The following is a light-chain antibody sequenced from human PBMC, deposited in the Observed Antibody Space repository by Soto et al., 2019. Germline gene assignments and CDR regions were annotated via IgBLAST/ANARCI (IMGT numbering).Light chain of an antibody. CDR1: QNINGW. V-gene: IGKV1-5*03. CDR3: LQYNVYPLS. CDR2: KAS. J-gene: IGKJ4*01. Sequence: DIQMTQSPSTLSASVGDRVTITCRAGQNINGWLAWYQQRPGKAPNLLIHKASILEVGVPSRFSGSASGTEFTLTISSLQHDDFAFYFCLQYNVYPLSFGGGTKVEIK.